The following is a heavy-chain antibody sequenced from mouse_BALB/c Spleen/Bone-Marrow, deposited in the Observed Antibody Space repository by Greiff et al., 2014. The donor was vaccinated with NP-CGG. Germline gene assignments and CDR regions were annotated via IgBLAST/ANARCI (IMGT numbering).Heavy chain of an antibody. CDR2: IDPANGNT. Sequence: EVQLQQSGAELVKSGASVKLSCTASGFNIKDTYMHWVRQSPEQGLEWIGRIDPANGNTKYDPKFQGKATITADTSSNTAYLQLSSLTSEDTAVYYCARYYYGTLLDYWGQGTTLTVSS. CDR1: GFNIKDTY. J-gene: IGHJ2*01. V-gene: IGHV14-3*02. CDR3: ARYYYGTLLDY. D-gene: IGHD1-1*01.